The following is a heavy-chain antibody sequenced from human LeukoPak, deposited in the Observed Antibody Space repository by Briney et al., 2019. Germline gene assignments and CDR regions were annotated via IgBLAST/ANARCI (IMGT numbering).Heavy chain of an antibody. CDR2: IIPILGIA. CDR1: GGTFSSYA. D-gene: IGHD2-15*01. Sequence: SVKVSCKASGGTFSSYAISWVRQAPGQGLEWMGRIIPILGIANYAQKSQGRVTITADKSTSTAYMELSSLRSEDTAVYYCARAVVVAGNWFDPWGQGTLVTVSS. CDR3: ARAVVVAGNWFDP. V-gene: IGHV1-69*04. J-gene: IGHJ5*02.